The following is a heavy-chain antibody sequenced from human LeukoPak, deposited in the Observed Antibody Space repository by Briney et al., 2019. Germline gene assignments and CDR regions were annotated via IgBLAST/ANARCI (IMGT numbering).Heavy chain of an antibody. D-gene: IGHD1-26*01. V-gene: IGHV1-69*13. CDR3: ARPPSGSRPYYYGMDV. CDR1: GGTFSSYA. Sequence: SVKVSCKASGGTFSSYAIRWVRPAPGQGLEWMGGIIPIFGTANYAQKFQGRVTITADESTSTAYMVLSSLRSEDTAVYYCARPPSGSRPYYYGMDVWGQGTTVTVSS. J-gene: IGHJ6*02. CDR2: IIPIFGTA.